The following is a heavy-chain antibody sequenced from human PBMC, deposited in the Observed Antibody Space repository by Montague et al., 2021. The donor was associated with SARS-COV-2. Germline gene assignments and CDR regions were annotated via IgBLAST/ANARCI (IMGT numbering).Heavy chain of an antibody. V-gene: IGHV4-59*08. Sequence: SETLSLTCTVSGGSISSYYWSWIRQPPGKGLEWIGYIYYSGSTNCNPSLKSRVTTPVDTSKNQFSLKLSSVTAADTAVYYCARLGLQLLGGHYFDYWGQGTLVTVSS. J-gene: IGHJ4*02. CDR1: GGSISSYY. D-gene: IGHD5-24*01. CDR2: IYYSGST. CDR3: ARLGLQLLGGHYFDY.